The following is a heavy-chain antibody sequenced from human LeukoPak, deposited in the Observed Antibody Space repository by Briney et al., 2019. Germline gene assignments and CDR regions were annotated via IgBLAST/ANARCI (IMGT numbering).Heavy chain of an antibody. CDR2: IYHGGST. Sequence: SETLSLTCTVSGGSISSSSYYWGWIRQPPGKGLEWIGQIYHGGSTNFNPSLKSRVTMSVDKSKNQFSLKLNSVTAADTAVYYCARDGAATVSGYAFDIWGQGTMVTVSS. V-gene: IGHV4-39*07. D-gene: IGHD6-19*01. CDR1: GGSISSSSYY. J-gene: IGHJ3*02. CDR3: ARDGAATVSGYAFDI.